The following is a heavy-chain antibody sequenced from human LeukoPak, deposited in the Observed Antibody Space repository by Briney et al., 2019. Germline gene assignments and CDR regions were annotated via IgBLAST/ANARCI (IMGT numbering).Heavy chain of an antibody. V-gene: IGHV3-7*01. CDR3: ARDHGYGDLNWFDP. D-gene: IGHD4-17*01. Sequence: GGSLRLSCAASGFTFSSYWMSWVRQAPGKGLEWVANIKQDGSGKYYVDSVKGRFTISRDNAKNSLYLQMNSLRAEDTAVYYYARDHGYGDLNWFDPWGQGTLVTVSS. CDR1: GFTFSSYW. J-gene: IGHJ5*02. CDR2: IKQDGSGK.